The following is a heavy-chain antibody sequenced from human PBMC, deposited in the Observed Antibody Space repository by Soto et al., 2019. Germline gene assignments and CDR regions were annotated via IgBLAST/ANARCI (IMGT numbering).Heavy chain of an antibody. CDR1: GGSFSGYY. Sequence: QVQLQQWGAGLLKPSETLSLTCAVYGGSFSGYYWSWIRQPPGKGLEWIGEINHSGSTNYNPSLKSRVTISVDPSKNQFSLKLSSVTAADTAVYYCAREYDYIWGSYRLKYYFDYWGQGTLVTVSS. D-gene: IGHD3-16*02. J-gene: IGHJ4*02. CDR2: INHSGST. CDR3: AREYDYIWGSYRLKYYFDY. V-gene: IGHV4-34*01.